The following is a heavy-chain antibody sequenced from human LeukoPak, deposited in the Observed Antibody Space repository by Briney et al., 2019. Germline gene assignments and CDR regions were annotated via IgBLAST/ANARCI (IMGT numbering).Heavy chain of an antibody. D-gene: IGHD4-11*01. CDR2: IKHDGSEK. V-gene: IGHV3-7*01. J-gene: IGHJ4*02. CDR3: TRESDHSNYPGTFDH. Sequence: PGGSLRLSCAASGFTFSTYWMSWVRQAPGKGLEWVANIKHDGSEKYYVDSVKGRFTISRDNAKNSLYLQMNGLRAEDTAVYYCTRESDHSNYPGTFDHWGQGTRVTVSS. CDR1: GFTFSTYW.